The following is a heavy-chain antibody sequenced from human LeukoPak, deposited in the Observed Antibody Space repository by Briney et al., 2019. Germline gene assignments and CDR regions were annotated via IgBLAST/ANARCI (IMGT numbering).Heavy chain of an antibody. D-gene: IGHD2-21*02. CDR1: GFTFSSYW. V-gene: IGHV3-74*01. CDR3: AKDRCGGDCSPPPPFDI. J-gene: IGHJ3*02. CDR2: INTDGSST. Sequence: GGSLRLSCAASGFTFSSYWMHWVRQAPGKGLVWVSRINTDGSSTSYADSVKGRFTISRDNAKNTLYLQMNSLRAEDTAVYYCAKDRCGGDCSPPPPFDIWGQGTMVTVSS.